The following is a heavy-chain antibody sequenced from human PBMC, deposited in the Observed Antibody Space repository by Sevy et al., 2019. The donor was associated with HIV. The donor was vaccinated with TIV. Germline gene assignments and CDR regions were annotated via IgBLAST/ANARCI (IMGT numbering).Heavy chain of an antibody. CDR2: ISSNGGST. Sequence: GGSLRLSCSASGFTFSSYAMHWVRQAPGKGLEYVSAISSNGGSTYYADSVKGRFTISRDNSKNTLYLQMSSLRAEDTAVYYCVKDRDLAIVATSYYFDYWGQGTLVTVSS. D-gene: IGHD5-12*01. CDR1: GFTFSSYA. CDR3: VKDRDLAIVATSYYFDY. J-gene: IGHJ4*02. V-gene: IGHV3-64D*06.